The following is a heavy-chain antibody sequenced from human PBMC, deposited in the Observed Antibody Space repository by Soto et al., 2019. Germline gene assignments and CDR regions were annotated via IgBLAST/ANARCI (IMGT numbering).Heavy chain of an antibody. J-gene: IGHJ6*02. CDR3: ARDRLPTMVRGEDDYGMDV. CDR2: INPSGGST. Sequence: QVQLVQSGAEVKKPGASVKVSCKASGYTFTSYYMHWVRQAPGQGLEWMGIINPSGGSTSYAQKFQGSVTMTRDTSTSTVYMELSSLRSEDTAVYYCARDRLPTMVRGEDDYGMDVWGQGTTVTVSS. V-gene: IGHV1-46*01. D-gene: IGHD3-10*01. CDR1: GYTFTSYY.